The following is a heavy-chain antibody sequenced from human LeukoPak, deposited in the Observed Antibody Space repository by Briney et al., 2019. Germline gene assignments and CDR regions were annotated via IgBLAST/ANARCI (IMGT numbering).Heavy chain of an antibody. CDR3: AAAYRYFYDRGGYFDY. CDR1: GFTFTTSA. V-gene: IGHV1-58*02. CDR2: IVAGSGNT. D-gene: IGHD3-22*01. Sequence: ASVKVSCKASGFTFTTSAMQWVRQARGQRLEWIGWIVAGSGNTNYAQKFQERVTITRDMSTSTAYMELSSLRSEDTAVYYCAAAYRYFYDRGGYFDYWGQGTLVTVSS. J-gene: IGHJ4*02.